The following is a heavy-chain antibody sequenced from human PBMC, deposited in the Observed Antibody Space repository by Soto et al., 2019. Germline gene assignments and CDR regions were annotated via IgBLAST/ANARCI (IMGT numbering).Heavy chain of an antibody. CDR2: ISGSGGST. CDR1: GFTFSSYA. D-gene: IGHD3-10*01. Sequence: VGSLRLSCAASGFTFSSYAMSWVRQAPGKGLEWVSAISGSGGSTYYADSVKGRFTISRDNSKNTLYLQMNSLRAEDTAVYYCAKDRAWFGELTDYWGQGTLVTVSS. CDR3: AKDRAWFGELTDY. V-gene: IGHV3-23*01. J-gene: IGHJ4*02.